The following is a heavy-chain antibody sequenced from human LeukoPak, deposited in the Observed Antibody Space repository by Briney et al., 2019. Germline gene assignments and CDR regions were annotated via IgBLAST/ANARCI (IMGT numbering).Heavy chain of an antibody. CDR3: ARETNDYFFDS. CDR1: GFTLSSYA. V-gene: IGHV3-23*01. J-gene: IGHJ4*02. Sequence: GGSLRLSCAASGFTLSSYAMSWVRQAPGKGLEWVSAVSRSGGGTFYADSVKGRVTISRDSPRNTLYLQMNSLRAEDTAVYYCARETNDYFFDSWGQGTLVTVSS. D-gene: IGHD2-21*02. CDR2: VSRSGGGT.